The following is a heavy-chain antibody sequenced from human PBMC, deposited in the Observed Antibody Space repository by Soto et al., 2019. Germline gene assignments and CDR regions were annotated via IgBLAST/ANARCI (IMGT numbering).Heavy chain of an antibody. J-gene: IGHJ4*02. V-gene: IGHV3-74*01. Sequence: EVQLVESGGDLVQPGGSLRLSCAASGFTFSSSWMYWVRQAPGKGLVSVSRISPDGSTTTYADSVKGRFTISRDNAKNTLYLKMNSLRAEDTAVYYCAGGYSGSPRWGQGTLVTVSS. CDR3: AGGYSGSPR. CDR1: GFTFSSSW. D-gene: IGHD3-10*01. CDR2: ISPDGSTT.